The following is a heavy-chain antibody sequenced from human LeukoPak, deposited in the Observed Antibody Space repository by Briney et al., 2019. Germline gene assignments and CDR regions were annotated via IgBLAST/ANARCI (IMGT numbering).Heavy chain of an antibody. J-gene: IGHJ4*02. CDR3: ARDYREVDRWGHGYFDY. CDR2: IYYSGST. D-gene: IGHD1-26*01. V-gene: IGHV4-59*01. Sequence: SETLSLTCTVSGGSISSYYWSLIRQPPGKGLEWIGYIYYSGSTNYNPSLKSRVTISVDTSKNQFSLKLSSVTAADTAVYYCARDYREVDRWGHGYFDYWGQGTLVTVSS. CDR1: GGSISSYY.